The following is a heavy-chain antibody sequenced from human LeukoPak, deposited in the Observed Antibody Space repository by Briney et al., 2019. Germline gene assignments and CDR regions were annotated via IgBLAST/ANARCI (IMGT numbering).Heavy chain of an antibody. J-gene: IGHJ3*02. D-gene: IGHD3-10*01. V-gene: IGHV3-23*01. Sequence: GGSLRLSCAASGFTFSSYAMSWVRQAPGKGLEWVSAISGSGGSTYYADSVKGRFTISRDNSKNTLYLQMNSLRAEDTAVYCCAKRVGPGRAFDIWGLGTMVTVSA. CDR3: AKRVGPGRAFDI. CDR2: ISGSGGST. CDR1: GFTFSSYA.